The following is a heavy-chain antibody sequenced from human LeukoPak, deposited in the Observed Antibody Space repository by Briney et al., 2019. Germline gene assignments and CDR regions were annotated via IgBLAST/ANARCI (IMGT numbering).Heavy chain of an antibody. CDR1: GGSISSYY. D-gene: IGHD4-17*01. Sequence: SETLSLTCTVSGGSISSYYWSWIRQPPGKGLEWIGYIYYSGSTNYNPSLKSRVTISVDTSKNQFSLKLSSVTAADTAVYYCARTRAVNYYYDMDVWGQGTTVTVSS. J-gene: IGHJ6*02. V-gene: IGHV4-59*01. CDR3: ARTRAVNYYYDMDV. CDR2: IYYSGST.